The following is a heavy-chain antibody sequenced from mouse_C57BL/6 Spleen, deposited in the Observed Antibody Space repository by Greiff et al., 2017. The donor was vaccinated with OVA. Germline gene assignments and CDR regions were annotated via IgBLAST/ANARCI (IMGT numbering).Heavy chain of an antibody. CDR1: GYTFTSYW. CDR2: IDPSDSYT. J-gene: IGHJ3*01. CDR3: ARPLYYGSSLFAY. Sequence: QVQLQQPGAELVRPGTSVKLSCKASGYTFTSYWMHWVKQRPGQGLEWIGMIDPSDSYTNYNQKFKGKATLTVDTSSSTAYMQLSSLTSEDSAVYYCARPLYYGSSLFAYWGQGTLVTVSA. V-gene: IGHV1-59*01. D-gene: IGHD1-1*01.